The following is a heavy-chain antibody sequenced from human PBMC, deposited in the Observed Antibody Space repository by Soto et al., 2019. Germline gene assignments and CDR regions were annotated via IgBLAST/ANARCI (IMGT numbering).Heavy chain of an antibody. V-gene: IGHV3-21*01. CDR1: GFTFSSYS. CDR2: ISSSSSYI. J-gene: IGHJ6*02. CDR3: ARAHVGGDYENYYYGMDV. D-gene: IGHD4-17*01. Sequence: SGGSLRLSCAASGFTFSSYSMNWVRQAPGKGLEWVSSISSSSSYIYYADSVKGRFTISRDNAKNSLYLQMNSLRAEDTAVYYCARAHVGGDYENYYYGMDVWGQGTTVTVSS.